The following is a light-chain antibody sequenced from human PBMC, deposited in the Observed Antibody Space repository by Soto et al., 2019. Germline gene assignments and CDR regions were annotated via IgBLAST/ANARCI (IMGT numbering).Light chain of an antibody. CDR3: QQSYSSPWT. J-gene: IGKJ1*01. CDR2: AAS. Sequence: DIQMTQSPSSLSASVGDRVTITCRASQTITNYLNWYQQKPGKAPKLLIYAASTLLSGVPSRLTGGGSGTDFTLTIDSLQPEDFATHFCQQSYSSPWTFGQGTKVEI. CDR1: QTITNY. V-gene: IGKV1-39*01.